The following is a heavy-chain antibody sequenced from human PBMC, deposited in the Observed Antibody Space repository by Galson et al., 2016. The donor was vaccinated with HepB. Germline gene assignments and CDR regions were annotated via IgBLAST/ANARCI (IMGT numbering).Heavy chain of an antibody. D-gene: IGHD2-2*01. CDR1: GFTFSNYA. J-gene: IGHJ6*02. Sequence: SLRLSCAASGFTFSNYAMNWVRQAPGNGLEWVSGISGNGGTTYLSDSVKGRFTISRDNSKKTVYLQMNSLRAEDTAVYYCAKEAYIVLEPGVLYGMGVWGQGTTVTVSS. V-gene: IGHV3-23*01. CDR3: AKEAYIVLEPGVLYGMGV. CDR2: ISGNGGTT.